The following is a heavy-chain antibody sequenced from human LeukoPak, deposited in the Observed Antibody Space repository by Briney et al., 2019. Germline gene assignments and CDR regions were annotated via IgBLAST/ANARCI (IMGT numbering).Heavy chain of an antibody. CDR2: IYPRDSDT. Sequence: GESLKISCKGSGYSFTSYWIGWVRQMPGKGLEWMGIIYPRDSDTRYSPSFQGQVTISADKSISTAYLQWSSLKASDTAMYYCARAPYSSGWYNDVGAFDIWGQGTMVTVSS. D-gene: IGHD6-19*01. J-gene: IGHJ3*02. CDR1: GYSFTSYW. CDR3: ARAPYSSGWYNDVGAFDI. V-gene: IGHV5-51*01.